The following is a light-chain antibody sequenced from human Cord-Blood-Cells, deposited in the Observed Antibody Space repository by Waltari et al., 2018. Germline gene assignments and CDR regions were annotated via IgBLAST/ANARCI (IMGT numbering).Light chain of an antibody. V-gene: IGLV2-18*02. CDR1: SSDVGSYNR. J-gene: IGLJ3*02. CDR2: EVS. Sequence: QSALTQPPSVSGSPGQSVPISCTGTSSDVGSYNRVSWYQQPPGTAPKLMIYEVSNRPSGVPDRFSGSKSGSTASRTISGLQAEDAADYYGSAYTSSSTWVFGGGTKLTVL. CDR3: SAYTSSSTWV.